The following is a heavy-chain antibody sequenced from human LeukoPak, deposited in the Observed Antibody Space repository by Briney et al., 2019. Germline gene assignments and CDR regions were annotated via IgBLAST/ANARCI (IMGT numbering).Heavy chain of an antibody. J-gene: IGHJ3*02. D-gene: IGHD4/OR15-4a*01. CDR1: GGSVSSGGYS. Sequence: SETLSLTCAASGGSVSSGGYSWSWIRQPPGKGLEWIGYIYHSGSTYYNPSLKSRVTISVDRSKNQFSLKLSSVTAADTAVYYCARGTSNDAFDIWGQGTMVTVSS. V-gene: IGHV4-30-2*01. CDR2: IYHSGST. CDR3: ARGTSNDAFDI.